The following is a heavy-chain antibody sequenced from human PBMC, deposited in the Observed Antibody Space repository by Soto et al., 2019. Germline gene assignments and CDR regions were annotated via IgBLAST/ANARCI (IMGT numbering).Heavy chain of an antibody. J-gene: IGHJ6*01. CDR3: AKEAIVGGGMDV. D-gene: IGHD2-15*01. V-gene: IGHV1-2*04. CDR2: INPNSGDT. Sequence: ASVEVSCKASGYTFTGYVMHWVRQAPGQGLEWMGWINPNSGDTNYAQKFQGWVTRTRDTSISTAYMELNRLRSDDTAVYYCAKEAIVGGGMDVWGQGTTVTVSS. CDR1: GYTFTGYV.